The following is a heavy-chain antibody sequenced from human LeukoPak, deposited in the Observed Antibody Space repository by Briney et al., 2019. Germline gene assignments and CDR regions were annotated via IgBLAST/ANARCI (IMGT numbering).Heavy chain of an antibody. CDR2: IRYDGSNK. V-gene: IGHV3-30*02. CDR3: AKVKSLAVVGEY. D-gene: IGHD6-19*01. Sequence: GGSLRLSCAASGFIFSRYGMHWVRQAPGKGLEGVAVIRYDGSNKYYADSVKGRFTLSRDKSKNTLYLQKNRLRPKDRDVYYCAKVKSLAVVGEYWGQGTLVTVSS. J-gene: IGHJ4*02. CDR1: GFIFSRYG.